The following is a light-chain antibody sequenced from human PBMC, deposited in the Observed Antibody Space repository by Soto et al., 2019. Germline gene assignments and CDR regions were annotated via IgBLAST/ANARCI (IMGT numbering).Light chain of an antibody. J-gene: IGKJ5*01. Sequence: EIVMTQSPGTLSVSPGERATLSCRASQSVRSKLAWYQQKPGQAPRLLIYDASTRATGIPARFSGSGSETECTLTISNLQSEDFAVYYCQQYNNWHHITFGQGTRLQIK. CDR2: DAS. V-gene: IGKV3-15*01. CDR3: QQYNNWHHIT. CDR1: QSVRSK.